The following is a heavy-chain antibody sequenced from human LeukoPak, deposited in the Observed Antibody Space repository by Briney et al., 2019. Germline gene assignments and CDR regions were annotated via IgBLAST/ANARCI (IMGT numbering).Heavy chain of an antibody. Sequence: ASVKVSCKASGYTFTNFGISWVRQAPGQGLEWMGGIIPIFGTANYAQKFQGRVTITADESTSTAYMELSSLRSEDTAVYYCARLNTVVTSGPWADYWGQGTLVTVSS. CDR2: IIPIFGTA. D-gene: IGHD4-23*01. CDR3: ARLNTVVTSGPWADY. V-gene: IGHV1-69*13. J-gene: IGHJ4*02. CDR1: GYTFTNFG.